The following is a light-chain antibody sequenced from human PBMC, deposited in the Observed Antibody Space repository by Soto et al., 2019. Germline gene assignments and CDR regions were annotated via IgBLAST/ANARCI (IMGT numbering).Light chain of an antibody. Sequence: QLVLTQPPSVSGAPGQRVTISCTGNNSNLGAGYDVHWYQQLPGAAPKLVIFGNRNRLSGVPERFSGSKSGTSASLAITGLQAEDEADYYCQAYDYSLTAFVFGGGTKVTVL. J-gene: IGLJ3*02. CDR3: QAYDYSLTAFV. V-gene: IGLV1-40*01. CDR1: NSNLGAGYD. CDR2: GNR.